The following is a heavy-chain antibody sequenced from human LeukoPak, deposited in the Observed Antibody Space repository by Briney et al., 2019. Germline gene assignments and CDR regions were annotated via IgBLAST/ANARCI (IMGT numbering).Heavy chain of an antibody. D-gene: IGHD6-25*01. V-gene: IGHV3-23*01. Sequence: GESLKISCKGSGFSFTSYWIGWVRPAPGKGVEWVSAISGSGGSTYYADSVKGRFTISRDNSKNTLYLQMNSLRAEDTAVYYCAKGGYSIAAYYYYYYMDVWGKGTTVTVSS. CDR2: ISGSGGST. J-gene: IGHJ6*03. CDR1: GFSFTSYW. CDR3: AKGGYSIAAYYYYYYMDV.